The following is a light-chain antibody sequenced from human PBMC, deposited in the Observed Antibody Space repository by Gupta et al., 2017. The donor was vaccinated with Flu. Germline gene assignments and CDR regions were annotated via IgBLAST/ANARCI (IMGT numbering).Light chain of an antibody. CDR3: QQRRA. V-gene: IGKV3-11*01. J-gene: IGKJ5*01. Sequence: EIVLTQSPATLSLSPGERATLSCRASQSFSSSLAWYQQKPGQAPRLLIYDASSRATGIPARFSGSGSGTDFTLTISRLEPEDFAVYYCQQRRAFGQGTRLEIK. CDR1: QSFSSS. CDR2: DAS.